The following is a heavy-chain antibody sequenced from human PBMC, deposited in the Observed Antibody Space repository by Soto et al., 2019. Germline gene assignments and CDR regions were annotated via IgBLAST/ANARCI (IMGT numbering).Heavy chain of an antibody. D-gene: IGHD2-15*01. J-gene: IGHJ4*02. CDR3: AKDRDIVVVVAANEDY. Sequence: EVQLLESGGGLIQPGGSLRLSCAASGFTFSSYAMSWVRQAPGKGLEWVSAISGSGGSTYYADSVKGRFTISRDNSKNTLYLQMNSLRAEDTAAYYCAKDRDIVVVVAANEDYWGQGTLVTVSS. V-gene: IGHV3-23*01. CDR1: GFTFSSYA. CDR2: ISGSGGST.